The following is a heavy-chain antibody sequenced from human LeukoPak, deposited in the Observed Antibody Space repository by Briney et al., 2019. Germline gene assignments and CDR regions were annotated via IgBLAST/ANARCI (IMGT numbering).Heavy chain of an antibody. CDR1: GGSISTYY. V-gene: IGHV4-59*08. Sequence: PSETLSLTCTVSGGSISTYYWSWIRQPPGKGLEWIGYIYYSGSTRYNPSLKSRVNISVDTSKSQFSLKLSSVTAADTALYYCARQGYFDFWSGYPYAFDVWGRGTMVTVSS. CDR3: ARQGYFDFWSGYPYAFDV. CDR2: IYYSGST. J-gene: IGHJ3*01. D-gene: IGHD3-3*01.